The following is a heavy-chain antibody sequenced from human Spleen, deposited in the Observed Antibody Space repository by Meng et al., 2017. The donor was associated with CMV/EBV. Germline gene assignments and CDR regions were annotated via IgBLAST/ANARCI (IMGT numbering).Heavy chain of an antibody. CDR3: ARGSESPEH. J-gene: IGHJ1*01. V-gene: IGHV3-49*04. D-gene: IGHD3-10*01. CDR2: IRNKTKGGTT. Sequence: GESLKISCTASGFSFGDYAMTWVRQAPGKRLEWIGFIRNKTKGGTTEYAASVKGRLSILRDDSKSIAYLQVDSVKTEDTGVYYCARGSESPEHWGQGTLVTVSS. CDR1: GFSFGDYA.